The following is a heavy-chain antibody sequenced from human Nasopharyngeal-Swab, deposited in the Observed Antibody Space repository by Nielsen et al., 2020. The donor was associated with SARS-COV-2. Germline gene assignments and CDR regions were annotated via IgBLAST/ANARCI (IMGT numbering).Heavy chain of an antibody. D-gene: IGHD2-15*01. CDR3: ARGGDPREVVAATDCFDP. V-gene: IGHV1-46*01. CDR2: INPGGGSA. Sequence: WLRQAPGQGLEWMGIINPGGGSARYSQNFQGRVTMTRDTSTSTVYMELTRQRSEDTAVYYCARGGDPREVVAATDCFDPWGQGTLVTVSS. J-gene: IGHJ5*02.